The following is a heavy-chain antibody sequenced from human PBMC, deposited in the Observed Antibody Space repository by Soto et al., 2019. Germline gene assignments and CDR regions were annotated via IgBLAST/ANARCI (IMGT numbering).Heavy chain of an antibody. D-gene: IGHD3-22*01. CDR3: ARKDKSGYFNWFDP. CDR2: IFPSDSDT. Sequence: PGESLKISCRTSGYKFTAYWIAWVRQMPGKGLEWMGIIFPSDSDTRYSPSFQGQVTISADRSTSTVFLHWASLKASDTAEYFCARKDKSGYFNWFDPWGQGTLVTVSS. V-gene: IGHV5-51*01. J-gene: IGHJ5*02. CDR1: GYKFTAYW.